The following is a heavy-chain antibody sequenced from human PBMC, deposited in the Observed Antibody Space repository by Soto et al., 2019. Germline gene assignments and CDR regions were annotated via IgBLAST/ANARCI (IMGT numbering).Heavy chain of an antibody. CDR2: IYYSGST. CDR3: ARSNIVATIDYFDY. CDR1: GGSISSYY. D-gene: IGHD5-12*01. J-gene: IGHJ4*02. Sequence: SETLSLTCTVSGGSISSYYWSWIRQPPGKGLEWIGYIYYSGSTNYNPSPKSRVTISVDTSKNQFSLKLSSVTAADTAVYYCARSNIVATIDYFDYWGQGTLVTVSS. V-gene: IGHV4-59*08.